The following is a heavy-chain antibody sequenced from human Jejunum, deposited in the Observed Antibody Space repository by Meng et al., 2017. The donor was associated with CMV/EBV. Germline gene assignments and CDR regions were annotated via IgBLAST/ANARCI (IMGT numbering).Heavy chain of an antibody. CDR3: ARDRGSSGWSNWFDP. CDR1: GYTFTSYA. V-gene: IGHV7-4-1*02. CDR2: INTDTGKP. Sequence: GEVVQSGSELKKPGASVKVSCKASGYTFTSYAMNWVRQAPGQGLEWMGWINTDTGKPTYAQGFTGRFVFSLDTSVRTAYLQISSLKAEDTAVYYCARDRGSSGWSNWFDPWGQGTLVTVSS. D-gene: IGHD6-13*01. J-gene: IGHJ5*02.